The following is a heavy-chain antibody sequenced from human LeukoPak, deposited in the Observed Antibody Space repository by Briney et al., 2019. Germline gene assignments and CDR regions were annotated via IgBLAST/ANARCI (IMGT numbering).Heavy chain of an antibody. Sequence: ASVKVSCKASGYTFTSYYMHWVRQAPGQGLEWMGIINPSGGSTSYAQKFQGRVTMTRDTSTSTVYMELSSLRSEDTAVYYCARCRSRSFGELSPYGMDVWGQGTTVTVSS. D-gene: IGHD3-16*02. CDR3: ARCRSRSFGELSPYGMDV. CDR2: INPSGGST. V-gene: IGHV1-46*01. J-gene: IGHJ6*02. CDR1: GYTFTSYY.